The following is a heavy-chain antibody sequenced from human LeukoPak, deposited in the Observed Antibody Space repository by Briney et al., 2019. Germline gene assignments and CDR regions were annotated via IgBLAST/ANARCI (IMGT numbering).Heavy chain of an antibody. CDR2: ISSSSSYI. Sequence: GGSLRLSCAASGFTFSSYSMNWVRQAPGKGLEWVSSISSSSSYIYYADSVKGRFTISRDNAKNSLYLQMNSLRAEDTAVYYCASGLITIFGVVIEDYFDYWGQGTLVTVSS. J-gene: IGHJ4*02. D-gene: IGHD3-3*01. CDR3: ASGLITIFGVVIEDYFDY. CDR1: GFTFSSYS. V-gene: IGHV3-21*01.